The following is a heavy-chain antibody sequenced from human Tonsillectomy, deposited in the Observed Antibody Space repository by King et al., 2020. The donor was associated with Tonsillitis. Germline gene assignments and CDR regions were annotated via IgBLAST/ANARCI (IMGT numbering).Heavy chain of an antibody. Sequence: VQLVESGGGVVQPGGSLRLSCAASGFIFSTYWMTWVRQAPGKGLEWVANMNQDGSEKYYVDSLKGRITISRDNAKNSLYLQMNSLRVEDTAVYYCARDHEFSYGVLHYMDVWGKGTTVTVSS. D-gene: IGHD5-18*01. J-gene: IGHJ6*03. CDR2: MNQDGSEK. CDR3: ARDHEFSYGVLHYMDV. V-gene: IGHV3-7*03. CDR1: GFIFSTYW.